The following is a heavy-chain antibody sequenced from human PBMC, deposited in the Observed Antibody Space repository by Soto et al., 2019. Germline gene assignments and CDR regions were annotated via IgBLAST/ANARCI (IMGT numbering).Heavy chain of an antibody. CDR1: GFNFSNYA. D-gene: IGHD1-7*01. V-gene: IGHV3-30*03. CDR3: TRAGNYRFDY. Sequence: PGGSLRLSCAASGFNFSNYAMHWVRQAPGKGLEWLAIISYEGSNKYSADSVKGRFTISRDNAKNALYLQMNSLRPEDTAVYYCTRAGNYRFDYWGQGTLVTVSS. CDR2: ISYEGSNK. J-gene: IGHJ4*02.